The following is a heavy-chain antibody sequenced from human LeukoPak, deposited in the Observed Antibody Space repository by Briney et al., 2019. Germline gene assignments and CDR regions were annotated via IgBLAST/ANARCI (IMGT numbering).Heavy chain of an antibody. CDR2: ISGSGGGST. D-gene: IGHD5-12*01. V-gene: IGHV3-23*01. CDR3: AQPFEGLPTLFDY. CDR1: GFTFRRYG. Sequence: GGSLRLSCAASGFTFRRYGMSWVRQAPGKGLEWVSAISGSGGGSTYYADSVKGRFTISRDNSKNTLYLQMNSLRAEDTAVYYCAQPFEGLPTLFDYWGQGTLVTVSS. J-gene: IGHJ4*02.